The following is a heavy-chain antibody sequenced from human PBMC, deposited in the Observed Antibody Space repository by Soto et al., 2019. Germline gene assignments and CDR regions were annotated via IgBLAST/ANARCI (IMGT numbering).Heavy chain of an antibody. CDR3: AKRFFGSGSPPGAFDV. J-gene: IGHJ3*01. V-gene: IGHV3-23*01. Sequence: EVQLLESGGGLVQPGGSLRLSCAASGFTFSNYAMSWVSQAPGKGPEWVSFISSSGNGTYYADSVKGRFTISRDNSKNTLYVQMNNLRAEDTDIYYCAKRFFGSGSPPGAFDVWGQGTMVTVSS. CDR2: ISSSGNGT. D-gene: IGHD3-10*01. CDR1: GFTFSNYA.